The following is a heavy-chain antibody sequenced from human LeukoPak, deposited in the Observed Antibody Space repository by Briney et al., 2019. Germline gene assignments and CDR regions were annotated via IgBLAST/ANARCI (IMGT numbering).Heavy chain of an antibody. CDR1: GGSVSSYY. V-gene: IGHV4-4*07. CDR3: ARGAVVREPTYYYYYGMDV. Sequence: SETLSLTCTVSGGSVSSYYWSWIRQPAGKGLEWIGRIYTSGSTNYNPSLKSRVTMSVDTSKNQFSLKLSSVTVADTAVYYCARGAVVREPTYYYYYGMDVWGQGTTVTVSS. CDR2: IYTSGST. J-gene: IGHJ6*02. D-gene: IGHD1-14*01.